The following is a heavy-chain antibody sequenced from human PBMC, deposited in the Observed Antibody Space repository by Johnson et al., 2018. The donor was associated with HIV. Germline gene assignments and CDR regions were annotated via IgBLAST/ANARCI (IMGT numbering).Heavy chain of an antibody. CDR2: ISYDGSNR. J-gene: IGHJ3*02. D-gene: IGHD2-21*01. CDR1: GFTFSSYA. V-gene: IGHV3-30-3*01. CDR3: AKDRAWRVGLASAFDI. Sequence: QVQLVESGGGLVQPGGSLRLSCAASGFTFSSYAMHWVRQAPGKGLEWVAVISYDGSNRFYADSVKGRFTISRDNSKNTLYLQMNSLRAEDTAVYYCAKDRAWRVGLASAFDIWGQGTMVTVSS.